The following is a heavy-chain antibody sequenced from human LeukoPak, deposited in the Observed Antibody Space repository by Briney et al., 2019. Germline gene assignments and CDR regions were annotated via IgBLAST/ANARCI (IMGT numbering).Heavy chain of an antibody. D-gene: IGHD2/OR15-2a*01. V-gene: IGHV3-30*09. CDR2: ISYDGSGE. CDR1: GFSFSSYA. Sequence: PGGSLRLSCAASGFSFSSYAMHWVRQAPGKGLEWVAVISYDGSGEYSADSVKGRFAISRDNSRNTLYLQMNSLRAEDTAVYYCARDLPHTSDRIFYYYNGLDVWGRGTTVTVSS. CDR3: ARDLPHTSDRIFYYYNGLDV. J-gene: IGHJ6*02.